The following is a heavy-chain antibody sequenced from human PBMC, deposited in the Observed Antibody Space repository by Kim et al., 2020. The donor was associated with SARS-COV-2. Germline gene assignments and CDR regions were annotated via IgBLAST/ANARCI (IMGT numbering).Heavy chain of an antibody. D-gene: IGHD1-26*01. CDR2: IYYSGST. CDR3: AARPLIVGATMYDY. J-gene: IGHJ4*02. Sequence: SETLSLTCTVSGGSISSGDYYWSWIRQPPGKGLEWIGYIYYSGSTYYNPSLKSRVTISVDTSKNQFSLKLSSVTAADTAVYYCAARPLIVGATMYDYWGQGTLVTVSS. V-gene: IGHV4-30-4*01. CDR1: GGSISSGDYY.